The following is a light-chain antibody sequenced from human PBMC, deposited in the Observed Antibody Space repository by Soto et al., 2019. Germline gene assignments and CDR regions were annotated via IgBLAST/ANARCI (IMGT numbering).Light chain of an antibody. CDR2: AAS. CDR3: QQSYSTPLA. Sequence: DIQMTQSPSSLSASVGDRVTITCRASQSISSYLNWYQQKPGKAPKHLIYAASRLQSGVPSRFSGSGSGTDFTLTISSLQPEDFATYYCQQSYSTPLAFGGGTKSDIK. CDR1: QSISSY. J-gene: IGKJ4*01. V-gene: IGKV1-39*01.